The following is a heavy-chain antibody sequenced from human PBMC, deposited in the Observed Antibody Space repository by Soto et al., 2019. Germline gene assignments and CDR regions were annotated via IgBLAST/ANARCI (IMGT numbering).Heavy chain of an antibody. CDR3: ARHKSRYYYDSSGATYGMDV. D-gene: IGHD3-22*01. J-gene: IGHJ6*02. V-gene: IGHV5-10-1*01. CDR1: GYIFTNYW. Sequence: GESLKISCKGSGYIFTNYWISWVRQMPGKGLEWMGRIDPSDSYTNYSPSFQGHVTISVDKSTSTAYLQWSSLKASDTAMYYCARHKSRYYYDSSGATYGMDVWGQGTTVTVSS. CDR2: IDPSDSYT.